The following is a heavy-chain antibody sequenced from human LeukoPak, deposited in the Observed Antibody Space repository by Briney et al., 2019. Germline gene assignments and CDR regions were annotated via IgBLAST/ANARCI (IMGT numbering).Heavy chain of an antibody. V-gene: IGHV3-21*01. CDR1: GFTFSSYS. CDR3: AGDRELPYYFDY. D-gene: IGHD3-10*01. CDR2: ISSSSSYI. Sequence: GGSLRLSCAASGFTFSSYSMNWVRQAPGKGLEWVSSISSSSSYIYYADSVKGRFTISRDNVKNSLYLQMNSLRAEDTAVYYCAGDRELPYYFDYWGQGTLVTVSS. J-gene: IGHJ4*02.